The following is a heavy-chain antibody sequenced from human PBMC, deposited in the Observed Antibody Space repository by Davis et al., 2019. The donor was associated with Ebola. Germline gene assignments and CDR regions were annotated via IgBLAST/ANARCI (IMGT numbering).Heavy chain of an antibody. CDR1: GGTFSSYA. V-gene: IGHV1-69*04. CDR2: IIPILGIA. D-gene: IGHD2-2*01. Sequence: AASVKVSCKASGGTFSSYAISWVRQAPGQGLEWMGRIIPILGIANYAQKFQGRVTITADKSTSTAYMELSSLRSEDTAVYYCARVRWDENLDCSSTSCTTYYYYYGMDVWGQGTTVTVSS. CDR3: ARVRWDENLDCSSTSCTTYYYYYGMDV. J-gene: IGHJ6*02.